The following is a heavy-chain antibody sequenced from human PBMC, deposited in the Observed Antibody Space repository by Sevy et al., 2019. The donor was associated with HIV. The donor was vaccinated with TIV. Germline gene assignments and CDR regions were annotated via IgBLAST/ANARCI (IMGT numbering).Heavy chain of an antibody. J-gene: IGHJ6*02. V-gene: IGHV1-2*04. Sequence: ASVKVSCKASGYTFTGYYMHWVRQAPGQGLEWMGWINPNSGGTNYAQKFQGWVTMTRDTSISTAYMELSRLRSDDTAVYYCARGVPPPSIWFGELSGYYGMDVWGQGTTVTVSS. CDR2: INPNSGGT. D-gene: IGHD3-10*01. CDR3: ARGVPPPSIWFGELSGYYGMDV. CDR1: GYTFTGYY.